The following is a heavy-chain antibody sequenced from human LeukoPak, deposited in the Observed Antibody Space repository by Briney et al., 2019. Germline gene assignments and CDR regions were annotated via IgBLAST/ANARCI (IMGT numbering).Heavy chain of an antibody. CDR3: ASPEGYYGSGFPFDY. D-gene: IGHD3-10*01. J-gene: IGHJ4*02. Sequence: GGSLRLSCAASGFTFSSYWMHWVRQAPGKGLVWVSRINSDGSSTSYADSVKGRFTISRDNAKNTLYLQMNSLRAEDTAVYYCASPEGYYGSGFPFDYWGQGTLVTASS. CDR2: INSDGSST. CDR1: GFTFSSYW. V-gene: IGHV3-74*01.